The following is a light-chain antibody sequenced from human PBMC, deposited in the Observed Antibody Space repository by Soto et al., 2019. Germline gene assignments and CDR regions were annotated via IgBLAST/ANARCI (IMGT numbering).Light chain of an antibody. CDR3: QQSYSTPRT. V-gene: IGKV1-39*01. J-gene: IGKJ1*01. CDR2: AAS. CDR1: QSISTY. Sequence: DIQMTQSPSSLSASVGDTVTITCRASQSISTYLNWYQQNPGKAPKLLIYAASSLQSGVPSKFSGSGSGTDFTLIISSLQPEDFATYYCQQSYSTPRTFGQGTKVEMK.